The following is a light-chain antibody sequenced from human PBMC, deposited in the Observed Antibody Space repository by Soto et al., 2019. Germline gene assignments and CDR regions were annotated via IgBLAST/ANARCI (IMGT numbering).Light chain of an antibody. Sequence: EIVLTQSPATLSLSPRERATLSCRASQSFSSYLAWYKQKPGQAPRLLIYDASKRATGIPARFSGRGSGTDLTLTISSLEPEDFAVSYCQQRSNWTPVIAFGQGTRLEIK. CDR1: QSFSSY. V-gene: IGKV3-11*01. CDR2: DAS. J-gene: IGKJ5*01. CDR3: QQRSNWTPVIA.